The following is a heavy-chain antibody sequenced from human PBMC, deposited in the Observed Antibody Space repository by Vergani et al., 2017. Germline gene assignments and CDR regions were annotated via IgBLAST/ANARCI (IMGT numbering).Heavy chain of an antibody. CDR2: INHSGST. CDR1: GGSFSGYY. J-gene: IGHJ4*02. CDR3: ARDRVGMTTVTTGPGLNYFDY. V-gene: IGHV4-34*01. Sequence: QVQLQQWGAGLLKPSETLSLTCAVYGGSFSGYYWSWIRQPPGKGLEWIGEINHSGSTNYNPSLKSRVTISVDTSKKQFSLKLSSVNAADTAVYYCARDRVGMTTVTTGPGLNYFDYWGQGTLVTVSS. D-gene: IGHD4-17*01.